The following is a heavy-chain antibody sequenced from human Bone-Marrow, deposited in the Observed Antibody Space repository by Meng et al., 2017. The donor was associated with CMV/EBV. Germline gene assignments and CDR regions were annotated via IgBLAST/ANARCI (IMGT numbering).Heavy chain of an antibody. CDR2: TSLRSKWYN. CDR3: ARASSGIYAY. V-gene: IGHV6-1*01. J-gene: IGHJ4*02. Sequence: SCAISGDSVSTNSAAWDWLRQSPSRGLEWLARTSLRSKWYNDYALSVKSRITINPDTSKNQFSLHLKSVTPEDTAVYYCARASSGIYAYWGQGTLVTVSS. D-gene: IGHD1-26*01. CDR1: GDSVSTNSAA.